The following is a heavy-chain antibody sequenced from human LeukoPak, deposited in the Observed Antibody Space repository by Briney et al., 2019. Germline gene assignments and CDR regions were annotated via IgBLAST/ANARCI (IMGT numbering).Heavy chain of an antibody. CDR2: IYYSGST. CDR3: AGRDANVNIVPALFPFDF. J-gene: IGHJ4*02. V-gene: IGHV4-59*13. Sequence: SETLSLTCIVSGASLSNYYWSCFRSPPGKGWSGIGFIYYSGSTTYNPSLKSRVTLSIDPSKRQFSLKLTSVTAADTAVYYCAGRDANVNIVPALFPFDFWGQGSLVTVSS. CDR1: GASLSNYY. D-gene: IGHD5-12*01.